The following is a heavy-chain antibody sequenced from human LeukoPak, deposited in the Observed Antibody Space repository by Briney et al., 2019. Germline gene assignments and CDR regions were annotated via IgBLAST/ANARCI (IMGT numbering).Heavy chain of an antibody. CDR1: GYTFTGYY. CDR3: ANDLPTGYGSTAY. CDR2: INPSGTGT. V-gene: IGHV1-46*01. Sequence: VASVKVSCKASGYTFTGYYIHWVRQAPGQGLEWMGLINPSGTGTVYAQRLQGRVTMTRDASTSTVYMELSSLRSDDTAVYYCANDLPTGYGSTAYWGQGTLVTVAS. J-gene: IGHJ4*02. D-gene: IGHD3-10*01.